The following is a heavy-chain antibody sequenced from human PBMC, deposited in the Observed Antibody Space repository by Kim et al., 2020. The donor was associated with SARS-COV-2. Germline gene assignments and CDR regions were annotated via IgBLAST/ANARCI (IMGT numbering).Heavy chain of an antibody. J-gene: IGHJ6*02. D-gene: IGHD1-1*01. Sequence: KGRFSISRHNAKNTLDLQMNSLRAEDTAVYYCARVRLERRSDYYYGMDVWGQGTTVTVSS. V-gene: IGHV3-30*07. CDR3: ARVRLERRSDYYYGMDV.